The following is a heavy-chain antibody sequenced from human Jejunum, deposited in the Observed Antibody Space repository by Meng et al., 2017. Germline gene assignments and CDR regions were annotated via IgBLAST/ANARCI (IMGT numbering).Heavy chain of an antibody. CDR3: VRSEFIELIPELGVY. CDR2: ITETGAI. Sequence: GGSLRLSCAASGFTFRSYVMSWVRQAAGKGLEWVATITETGAIYYADSVKGRFTISRDDSKNTLYVDMNSLRADDTAVYYCVRSEFIELIPELGVYWGHG. J-gene: IGHJ4*01. D-gene: IGHD1-7*01. V-gene: IGHV3-23*01. CDR1: GFTFRSYV.